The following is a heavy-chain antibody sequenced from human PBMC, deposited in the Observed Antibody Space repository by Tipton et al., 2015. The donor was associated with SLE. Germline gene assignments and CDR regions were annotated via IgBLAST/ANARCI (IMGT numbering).Heavy chain of an antibody. CDR3: ARDTADIAARPGYFDY. V-gene: IGHV3-30-3*01. J-gene: IGHJ4*02. CDR2: ISFDEDTK. Sequence: SLRLSCAASGFTFSSFAMHWVRQAPGKGLEWVAIISFDEDTKYYADSVKGRFTIFRDNSKNTLYLQMNSLRVEDTALYYCARDTADIAARPGYFDYWGQGTLVTVSS. CDR1: GFTFSSFA. D-gene: IGHD6-6*01.